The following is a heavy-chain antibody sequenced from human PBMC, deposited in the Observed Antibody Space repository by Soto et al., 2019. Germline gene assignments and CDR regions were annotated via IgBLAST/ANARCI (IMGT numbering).Heavy chain of an antibody. D-gene: IGHD1-7*01. Sequence: GESLKISCAASGFTFSSYSMNWVRQAPGKGLEWVSSISYSSSDIYFADSVKGRFTMSRVNAENSLFLQMNSLRVEDTAVYYCARGYRISGSTRLGYYYYGMDVWGQGTTVTVSS. J-gene: IGHJ6*02. CDR3: ARGYRISGSTRLGYYYYGMDV. CDR2: ISYSSSDI. CDR1: GFTFSSYS. V-gene: IGHV3-21*01.